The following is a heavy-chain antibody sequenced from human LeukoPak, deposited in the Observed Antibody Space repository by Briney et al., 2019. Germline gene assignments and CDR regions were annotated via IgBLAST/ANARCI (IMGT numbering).Heavy chain of an antibody. CDR2: ISSSSSTI. CDR3: ARKTGDSSSWIDY. J-gene: IGHJ4*02. D-gene: IGHD6-13*01. Sequence: GGSLRLSCAASGFTFSSYAMSWVRQAPGKGLEWVSYISSSSSTIYYADSVKGRFTISRDNAKSSLYLQMNSLRAEDTAVYYCARKTGDSSSWIDYWGQGTLVTVSS. V-gene: IGHV3-48*04. CDR1: GFTFSSYA.